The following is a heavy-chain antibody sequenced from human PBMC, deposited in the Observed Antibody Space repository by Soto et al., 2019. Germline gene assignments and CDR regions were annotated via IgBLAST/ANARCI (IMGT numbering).Heavy chain of an antibody. CDR1: GGSVRGYF. CDR2: INDSGST. D-gene: IGHD3-16*01. V-gene: IGHV4-34*01. J-gene: IGHJ4*02. Sequence: SETLSLTCAVSGGSVRGYFWSWIRQSPDKGLEWIGEINDSGSTYYNPSFRSRLTLSVDTSKSQISLRFTSVSAADSAVYYCQGGDFWGQGTRVTVSS. CDR3: QGGDF.